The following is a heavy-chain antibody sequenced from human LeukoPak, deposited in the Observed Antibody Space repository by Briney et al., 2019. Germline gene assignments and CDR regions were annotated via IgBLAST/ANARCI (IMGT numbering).Heavy chain of an antibody. J-gene: IGHJ4*01. CDR3: ARSVLQAFGIDF. Sequence: ASVKVSCKASGYTFTSYGITWVRRAHGQGLEWLGWIRVYNGNTNYAKNFQDRVTMTTDTSTNTAYMELSSLRFDDTAVYYCARSVLQAFGIDFLGQGTPVTVSS. CDR2: IRVYNGNT. CDR1: GYTFTSYG. V-gene: IGHV1-18*01. D-gene: IGHD3-10*01.